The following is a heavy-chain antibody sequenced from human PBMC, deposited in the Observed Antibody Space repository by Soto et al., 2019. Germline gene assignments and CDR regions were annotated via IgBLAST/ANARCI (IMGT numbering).Heavy chain of an antibody. Sequence: ASVKVSCKASGYTFTSYYMHWVRQAPGQGLEWMGIINPSGGSTSYAQKFQGRVTMTRDTSTSTVYMELSSLRSEDTAVYYCARDPLVLRYFDCLPTLHYYYYGMDVWGQGTTVTVS. CDR2: INPSGGST. CDR3: ARDPLVLRYFDCLPTLHYYYYGMDV. CDR1: GYTFTSYY. V-gene: IGHV1-46*01. D-gene: IGHD3-9*01. J-gene: IGHJ6*02.